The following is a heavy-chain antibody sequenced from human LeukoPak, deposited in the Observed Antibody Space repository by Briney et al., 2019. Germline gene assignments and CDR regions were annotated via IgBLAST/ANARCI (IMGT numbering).Heavy chain of an antibody. D-gene: IGHD4-23*01. Sequence: QPGGSLRLSCAASGFTFNNAWMNWVRQAPGKGLVWVSRIASDGSSTTYADSVKGRFSISRDNAKNTLYLQMNSLRVEDTAVHYCARGRPHGNDYWGQGTLVTVSS. CDR1: GFTFNNAW. V-gene: IGHV3-74*01. J-gene: IGHJ4*02. CDR3: ARGRPHGNDY. CDR2: IASDGSST.